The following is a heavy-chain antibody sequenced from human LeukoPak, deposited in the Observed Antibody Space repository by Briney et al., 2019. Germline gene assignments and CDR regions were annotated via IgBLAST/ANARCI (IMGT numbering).Heavy chain of an antibody. Sequence: GGSLRLSXAASGFTFSSYSMNWVSQTPGEGREWFSYISSSTSTIYYADSVKGRFTISRDNAKNSLYLQMNSLRAEDTAVYYCARAQTNWGQGTLVTVSS. CDR3: ARAQTN. D-gene: IGHD4-11*01. CDR2: ISSSTSTI. V-gene: IGHV3-48*01. CDR1: GFTFSSYS. J-gene: IGHJ4*02.